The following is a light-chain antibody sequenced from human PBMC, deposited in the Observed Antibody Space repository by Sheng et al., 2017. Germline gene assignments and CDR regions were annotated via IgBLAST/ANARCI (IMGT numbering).Light chain of an antibody. Sequence: DIQMTQSPSTLSASVGDRVTITCRASQSISNWLAWYQQKPGKAPKLLIYKASTLQSGVPSRFSGSGSGTEFTLTINRVQPDDFATYYCQEYQTYSRTFGPGTKLDLK. CDR1: QSISNW. J-gene: IGKJ2*01. CDR2: KAS. V-gene: IGKV1-5*03. CDR3: QEYQTYSRT.